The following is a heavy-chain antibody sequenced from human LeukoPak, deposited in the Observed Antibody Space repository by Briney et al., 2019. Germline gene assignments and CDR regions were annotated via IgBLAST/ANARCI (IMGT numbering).Heavy chain of an antibody. J-gene: IGHJ6*03. CDR3: ARVEVVAAPYYYYMDV. D-gene: IGHD2-15*01. CDR2: ISSSSSYI. CDR1: GFTFSSYS. V-gene: IGHV3-21*01. Sequence: GGSLRLSCAASGFTFSSYSMNWVRQAPGKGLEWVSSISSSSSYIYYADSVKGRFTISRDNAKNSLYLQMNSLRAEDTAVYYCARVEVVAAPYYYYMDVWGKGTTVTVSS.